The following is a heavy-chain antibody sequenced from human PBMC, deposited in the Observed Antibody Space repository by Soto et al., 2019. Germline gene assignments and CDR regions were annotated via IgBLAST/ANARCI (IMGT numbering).Heavy chain of an antibody. J-gene: IGHJ4*02. V-gene: IGHV3-30*03. Sequence: GGSLRLSCAASGFTFSSYGMHWVRQAPGKGLEWVAVISYDGSNKYYADSVKGRFTISRDNSKNTLCLQMNSLRAEDTAVYYCALRGLITGTTSGVDYWGQGTLVTVSS. CDR1: GFTFSSYG. D-gene: IGHD1-7*01. CDR3: ALRGLITGTTSGVDY. CDR2: ISYDGSNK.